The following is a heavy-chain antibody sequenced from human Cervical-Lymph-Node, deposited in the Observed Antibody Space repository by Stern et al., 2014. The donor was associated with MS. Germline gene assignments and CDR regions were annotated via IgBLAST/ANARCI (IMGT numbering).Heavy chain of an antibody. D-gene: IGHD4-23*01. J-gene: IGHJ4*02. Sequence: EVQLVESGGGLVKPGGSLRLSCAASGFTFSSYSMNWVRQAPGKGLEWVASISSGGRYISYADAPKVRFTISNDHAKTTLYLQMNSLRAEDTAVYYCARGRGGNYRYYFDYWGQGTLVTVSS. CDR1: GFTFSSYS. V-gene: IGHV3-21*01. CDR2: ISSGGRYI. CDR3: ARGRGGNYRYYFDY.